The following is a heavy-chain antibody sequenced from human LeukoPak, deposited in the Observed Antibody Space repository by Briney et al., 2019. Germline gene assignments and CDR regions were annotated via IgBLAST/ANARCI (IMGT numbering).Heavy chain of an antibody. Sequence: GGSLRLSCVASGFTFSNYAMSWVRQAPGKGLEWVSAITGGGDVTYHADSVKGRFTISRDNSKNTVYLQMNSLRVEDTAVYYCAKRRCTSSSCYLGYWGQGTLVTVSS. CDR2: ITGGGDVT. D-gene: IGHD2-2*01. CDR1: GFTFSNYA. V-gene: IGHV3-23*01. CDR3: AKRRCTSSSCYLGY. J-gene: IGHJ4*02.